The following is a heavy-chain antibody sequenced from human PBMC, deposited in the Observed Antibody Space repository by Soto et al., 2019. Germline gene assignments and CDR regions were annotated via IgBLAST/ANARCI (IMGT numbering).Heavy chain of an antibody. Sequence: QVQLVESGGGVVQPGRSVRLSCAASGFTFSSYAMHWVRQAPGKGLEWVAVISYDGSNKYYADSVKGRFTISRDNSKNTLYLQMHSLRAEDTAVYYCARERGLPRYWGQGTLVTVSS. CDR1: GFTFSSYA. D-gene: IGHD3-10*01. CDR2: ISYDGSNK. V-gene: IGHV3-30-3*01. CDR3: ARERGLPRY. J-gene: IGHJ4*02.